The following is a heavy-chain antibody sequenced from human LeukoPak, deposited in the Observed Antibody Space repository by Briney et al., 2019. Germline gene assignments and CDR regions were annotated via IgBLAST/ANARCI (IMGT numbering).Heavy chain of an antibody. Sequence: SETLSLTCTVSGGSISSSSYYWGWIRQPPGKGLEWIGSIYYSGSTYYNPSLKSRVTISVDTSKNQFSLKLSSVTAADTAVYYCARGSAAYDFWSGYYEYYFDYWGQGTLVTVSS. J-gene: IGHJ4*02. CDR1: GGSISSSSYY. D-gene: IGHD3-3*01. CDR3: ARGSAAYDFWSGYYEYYFDY. V-gene: IGHV4-39*07. CDR2: IYYSGST.